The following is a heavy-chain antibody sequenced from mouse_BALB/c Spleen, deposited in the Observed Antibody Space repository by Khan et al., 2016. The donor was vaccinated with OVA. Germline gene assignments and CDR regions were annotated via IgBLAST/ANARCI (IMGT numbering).Heavy chain of an antibody. J-gene: IGHJ3*01. CDR2: ISTYYGDA. D-gene: IGHD2-5*01. CDR1: GYTFTDFA. CDR3: VRGSSNSRFAY. V-gene: IGHV1S137*01. Sequence: VQLQESGAELVRPGVSVKISCKGSGYTFTDFAMHWVKQSLAKSLEWIGVISTYYGDATNNQKFKGKATMTVDKSTSTAYMELARLTSEDSAIYYCVRGSSNSRFAYWGQGTLVTVSA.